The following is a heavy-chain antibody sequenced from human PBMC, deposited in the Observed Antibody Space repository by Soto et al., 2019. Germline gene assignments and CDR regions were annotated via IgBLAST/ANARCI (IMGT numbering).Heavy chain of an antibody. CDR2: IYPGDSYT. CDR3: ARTRSFTLGFYYDGMDV. Sequence: GESLKISCQGSGYSFASYWIGWVRRMPGKDLEWMGIIYPGDSYTRYSPSFQGQVTISADKSLRTAYLQWTSLKASDTALYYCARTRSFTLGFYYDGMDVWGQGTTVTVSS. V-gene: IGHV5-51*01. CDR1: GYSFASYW. J-gene: IGHJ6*02. D-gene: IGHD6-6*01.